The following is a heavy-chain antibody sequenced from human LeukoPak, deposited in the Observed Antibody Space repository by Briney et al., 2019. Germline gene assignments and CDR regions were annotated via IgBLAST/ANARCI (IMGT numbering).Heavy chain of an antibody. CDR1: GGSISSYY. CDR3: ARASYGDYETFFDY. J-gene: IGHJ4*02. CDR2: IYYSGST. D-gene: IGHD4-17*01. Sequence: SGTLSLTCTVSGGSISSYYWSWIRQPPGKGLEWIGYIYYSGSTNYNPSLKSRVTISVDTSKNQFSLKLSSVTAADTAVYYCARASYGDYETFFDYWGQGTLVTVSS. V-gene: IGHV4-59*01.